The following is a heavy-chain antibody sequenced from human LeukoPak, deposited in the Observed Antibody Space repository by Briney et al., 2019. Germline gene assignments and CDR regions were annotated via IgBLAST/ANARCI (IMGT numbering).Heavy chain of an antibody. Sequence: ASVKVSCKASGYTFTGYYMHWVRQAPGQGLEWMGWINPNSGGTNYAQKFQGRVTMTRDTSISTAYMELSRLRSDDTAVYYCARDIVLMVYAHNWFDPWGQGTLVTVSS. CDR3: ARDIVLMVYAHNWFDP. D-gene: IGHD2-8*01. V-gene: IGHV1-2*02. J-gene: IGHJ5*02. CDR1: GYTFTGYY. CDR2: INPNSGGT.